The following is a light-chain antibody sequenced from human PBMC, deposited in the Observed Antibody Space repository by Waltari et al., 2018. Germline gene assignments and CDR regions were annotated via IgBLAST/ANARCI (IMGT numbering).Light chain of an antibody. V-gene: IGKV1-39*01. CDR2: AAS. J-gene: IGKJ2*01. CDR1: QSISSY. Sequence: DIQMTPPPSSLSASVGDRVTLTCRASQSISSYLNWYQQKPGKAPKLLIYAASSLQSGVPSRFSGSGSGTDFTLTISSLQPEDFATYYCQQSYSTLYTFGQGTKLEIK. CDR3: QQSYSTLYT.